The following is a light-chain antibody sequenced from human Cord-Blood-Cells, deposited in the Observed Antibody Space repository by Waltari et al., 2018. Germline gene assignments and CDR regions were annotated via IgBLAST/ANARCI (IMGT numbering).Light chain of an antibody. CDR3: SSYTTSSTLVV. V-gene: IGLV2-14*01. CDR1: SSDVGGYNY. Sequence: QSALTQPASVSGSPGQSITISCTGTSSDVGGYNYVSWYQQHPGKAPKLMIYEVSNRPXXXXXXXXXXKXXXXXXXXISGLQAEDEADYYCSSYTTSSTLVVFGGGTKLTVL. CDR2: EVS. J-gene: IGLJ2*01.